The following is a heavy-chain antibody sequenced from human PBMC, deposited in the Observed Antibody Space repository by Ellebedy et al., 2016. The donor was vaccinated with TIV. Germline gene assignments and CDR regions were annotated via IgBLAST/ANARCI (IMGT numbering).Heavy chain of an antibody. CDR3: ARDQWLGRAYYFDS. D-gene: IGHD6-19*01. Sequence: GESLKISCAASGFNFSNYWMRWVRQAPGKGLEWVANIKQDGSEKYYVESVKGRFSISRDNAKNSLYVQMNSLRDEDTAVYYCARDQWLGRAYYFDSWGQGTLVTVSS. CDR2: IKQDGSEK. V-gene: IGHV3-7*01. J-gene: IGHJ4*02. CDR1: GFNFSNYW.